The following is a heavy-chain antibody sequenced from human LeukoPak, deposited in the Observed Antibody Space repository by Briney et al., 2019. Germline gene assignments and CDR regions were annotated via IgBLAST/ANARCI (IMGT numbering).Heavy chain of an antibody. CDR1: GFTFSRYD. V-gene: IGHV3-43D*03. D-gene: IGHD3-10*01. Sequence: GGSLRLSCAASGFTFSRYDLSWVRQAPGKGLECVSTISWDGGGTYYADSVKGRFTISRDNSKNSLYLQMNSLRAEDTALYYCAKGYYGSGRGEVPSDYWGQGTLVTVSS. CDR2: ISWDGGGT. J-gene: IGHJ4*02. CDR3: AKGYYGSGRGEVPSDY.